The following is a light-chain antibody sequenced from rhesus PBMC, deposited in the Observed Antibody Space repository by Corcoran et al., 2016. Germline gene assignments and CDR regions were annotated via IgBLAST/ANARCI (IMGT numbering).Light chain of an antibody. J-gene: IGKJ1*01. V-gene: IGKV1-25*02. Sequence: DIQMTQSPSSLSAAVGDTVPITCRASQDIRSNLAWYQQKPGKVPELLIYAASTLQSGVPSRFSGSGSGTDFTLTISSLQPEDFATYYCQDGYCIPTFGQGTKVDIK. CDR1: QDIRSN. CDR3: QDGYCIPT. CDR2: AAS.